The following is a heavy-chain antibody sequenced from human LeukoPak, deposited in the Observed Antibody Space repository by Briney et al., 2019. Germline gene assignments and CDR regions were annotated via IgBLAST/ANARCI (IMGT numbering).Heavy chain of an antibody. D-gene: IGHD2-21*02. V-gene: IGHV4-34*01. J-gene: IGHJ4*02. CDR3: ARVLAVVTARFDY. Sequence: SETLSLTCAVYGGSFSGYYWSWIRQPPGKGLEWIGEINHSGSTNYNPSLKSRVTISVDTSKNQFSLKLSSVTAADTALYYCARVLAVVTARFDYWGQGTLVTVSS. CDR2: INHSGST. CDR1: GGSFSGYY.